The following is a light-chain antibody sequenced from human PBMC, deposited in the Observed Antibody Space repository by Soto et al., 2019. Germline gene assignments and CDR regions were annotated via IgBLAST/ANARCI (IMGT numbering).Light chain of an antibody. V-gene: IGKV3-20*01. CDR1: QSVSSNY. CDR3: EQYGSSPPLT. CDR2: GAS. Sequence: EIVLTQSPGTLSLSPGERATLSCRASQSVSSNYLAWYQQKPGQAPRLLIYGASSRATGIPDRFSGRGSGTDFTPTISRLEPEDFALYYCEQYGSSPPLTFGGGTTVEIK. J-gene: IGKJ4*01.